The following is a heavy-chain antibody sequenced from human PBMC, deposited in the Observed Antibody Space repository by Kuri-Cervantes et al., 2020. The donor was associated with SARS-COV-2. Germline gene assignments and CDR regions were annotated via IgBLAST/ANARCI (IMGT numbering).Heavy chain of an antibody. Sequence: GSLRLSCAVYGGSFSGYYWTWVRQPPGKGLEWIGSIYYSGSTYYNPSLQSRVTITVDTSKNQFSLKLSSVTAADTAVYYCARRSPYCPGGVCVVWGKGTTVTVSS. CDR3: ARRSPYCPGGVCVV. V-gene: IGHV4-34*01. CDR1: GGSFSGYY. D-gene: IGHD2-8*02. CDR2: IYYSGST. J-gene: IGHJ6*04.